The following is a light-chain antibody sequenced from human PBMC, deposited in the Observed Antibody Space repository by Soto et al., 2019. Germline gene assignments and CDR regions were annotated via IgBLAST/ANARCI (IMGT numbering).Light chain of an antibody. CDR2: DAS. CDR1: QSVSSY. J-gene: IGKJ2*01. CDR3: QQRSNWPWNT. V-gene: IGKV3-11*01. Sequence: EIVLTQSPATLSLSPGERATLSCRASQSVSSYLAWYQQKPGQAPRLLIYDASNRATGIPARFSGSGSGTDFTLTISRLVPEDFAVYYCQQRSNWPWNTFGQGTNMEIK.